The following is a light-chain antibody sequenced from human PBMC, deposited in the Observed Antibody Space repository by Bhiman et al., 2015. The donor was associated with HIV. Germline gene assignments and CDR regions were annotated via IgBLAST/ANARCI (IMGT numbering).Light chain of an antibody. V-gene: IGLV6-57*01. CDR2: AND. J-gene: IGLJ2*01. Sequence: QSVSESPGKTVTISCNRTSGTFVSTSVQWYQQRPGSSPTILIFANDQRPSEVPDRFSGSVDTSSDSASLSISGLQTEDEAVYYCQSYDVDVHVVFGGGTKLTVL. CDR3: QSYDVDVHVV. CDR1: SGTFVSTS.